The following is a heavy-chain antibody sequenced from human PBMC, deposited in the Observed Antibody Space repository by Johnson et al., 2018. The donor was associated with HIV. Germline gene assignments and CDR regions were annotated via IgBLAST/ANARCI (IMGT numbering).Heavy chain of an antibody. CDR3: AQKAVAGTFTDAFDI. CDR1: EFTFDDYA. CDR2: IRWNSGSI. D-gene: IGHD6-19*01. V-gene: IGHV3-9*01. J-gene: IGHJ3*02. Sequence: QLVESGGGLVQPGRSLRLSCAASEFTFDDYAMHWVRQAPGKGLEWVSGIRWNSGSIGYADSVKGRFTISRDNAKNSLYLQMNSLRAEDTALYYCAQKAVAGTFTDAFDIWGQGTMVTVSS.